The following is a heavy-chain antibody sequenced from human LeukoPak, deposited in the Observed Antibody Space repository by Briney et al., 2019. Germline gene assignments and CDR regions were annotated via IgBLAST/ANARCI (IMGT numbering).Heavy chain of an antibody. CDR3: ARAGFLEWLLYHY. J-gene: IGHJ4*02. CDR1: GFTFSSYW. V-gene: IGHV3-74*01. CDR2: INGDGSSA. D-gene: IGHD3-3*01. Sequence: PGGSLRLSCAASGFTFSSYWMHWVRQAPGKGLVWVSRINGDGSSASYSDSVKGRFTISRDNAKNTLYLQMNSLRAEDTAVYYCARAGFLEWLLYHYWGQGTLVTVSS.